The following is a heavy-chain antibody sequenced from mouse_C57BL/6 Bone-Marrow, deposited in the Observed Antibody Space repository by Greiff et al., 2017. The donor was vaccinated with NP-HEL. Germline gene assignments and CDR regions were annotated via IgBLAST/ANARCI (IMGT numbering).Heavy chain of an antibody. CDR1: GYTFTDYN. CDR2: INPNNGGT. D-gene: IGHD2-1*01. J-gene: IGHJ1*01. CDR3: ARSGGNYLYWYFDV. Sequence: VQLQESGPELVKPGASVKIPCKASGYTFTDYNMDWVKQSHGKSLEWIGDINPNNGGTIYNQKFKGKATLTVDKSSSTAYMELRSLTSEDTAVYYCARSGGNYLYWYFDVWGWGTAITVTA. V-gene: IGHV1-18*01.